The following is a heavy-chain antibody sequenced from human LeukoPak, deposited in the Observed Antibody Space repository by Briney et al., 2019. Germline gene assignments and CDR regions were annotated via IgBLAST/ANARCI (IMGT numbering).Heavy chain of an antibody. CDR1: GGSISSYY. CDR3: ARLDYYYYMDV. V-gene: IGHV4-59*01. Sequence: SETLSLTCTASGGSISSYYWSWIRQPPGKGLEWIGFIYYSGSTIYNPSLKSRVTISVDTSKNQFSLKLSSVTAADTAVYYCARLDYYYYMDVWGKGTTVTVSS. CDR2: IYYSGST. J-gene: IGHJ6*03.